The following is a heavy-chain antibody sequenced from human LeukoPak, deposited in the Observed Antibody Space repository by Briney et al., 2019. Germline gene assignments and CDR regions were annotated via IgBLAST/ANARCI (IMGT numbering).Heavy chain of an antibody. J-gene: IGHJ4*02. V-gene: IGHV1-69*04. Sequence: GASVKVSCKASGGTFSSYAISWVRQAPGQGLEWMGRIIPILGIANYAQKFQGRVTITADKSTSTAYMELSSLRSEDTAVYYCARGNQPQYYYDSSGYYGYWGQGTLVTVSS. CDR3: ARGNQPQYYYDSSGYYGY. CDR1: GGTFSSYA. D-gene: IGHD3-22*01. CDR2: IIPILGIA.